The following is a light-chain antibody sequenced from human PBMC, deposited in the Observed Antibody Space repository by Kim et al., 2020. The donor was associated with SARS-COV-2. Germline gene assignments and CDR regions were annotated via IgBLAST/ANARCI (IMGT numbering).Light chain of an antibody. J-gene: IGKJ1*01. Sequence: PGESATLSCRASPSVSSIYLSAYQQRPAQAPMLLIYSSSQRATGVPDRVSGSGSGTDFTLSISGLGPVHVAVYFCHQYGNTPETFCQGTKVYI. CDR3: HQYGNTPET. CDR2: SSS. CDR1: PSVSSIY. V-gene: IGKV3-20*01.